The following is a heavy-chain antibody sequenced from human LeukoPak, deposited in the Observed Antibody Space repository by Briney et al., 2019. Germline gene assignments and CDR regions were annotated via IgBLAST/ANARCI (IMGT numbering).Heavy chain of an antibody. Sequence: PGGSLRLSCAASGFTFSSYWMSWVRQAPGKGLEWVANIKQDGSEKYYVYSVKGRFTISRDNAKNSLYLQMNSLRAEDTAVYYCARDDCSSISCYHNWFDPWGQGTLVTVSS. CDR2: IKQDGSEK. V-gene: IGHV3-7*01. D-gene: IGHD2-2*01. CDR1: GFTFSSYW. CDR3: ARDDCSSISCYHNWFDP. J-gene: IGHJ5*02.